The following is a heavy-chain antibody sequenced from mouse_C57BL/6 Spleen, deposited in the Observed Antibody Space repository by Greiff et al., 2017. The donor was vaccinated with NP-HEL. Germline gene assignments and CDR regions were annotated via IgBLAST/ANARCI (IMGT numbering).Heavy chain of an antibody. J-gene: IGHJ4*01. V-gene: IGHV14-2*01. CDR1: GFNIKDYY. CDR2: IDPEDGET. CDR3: ASTAQALYAMDY. Sequence: EVQLQQSGAELVKPGASVKLSCTASGFNIKDYYMHWVKQRTEQGLEWIGRIDPEDGETKYAPKFPGKATITADTSSNTAYLQLSSLTSEDTAVYYCASTAQALYAMDYWGQGTSVTVSS. D-gene: IGHD3-2*02.